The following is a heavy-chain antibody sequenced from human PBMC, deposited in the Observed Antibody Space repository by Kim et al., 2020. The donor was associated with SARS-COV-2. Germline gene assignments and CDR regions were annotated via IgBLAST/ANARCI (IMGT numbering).Heavy chain of an antibody. V-gene: IGHV5-10-1*01. CDR1: GYSFTKFW. J-gene: IGHJ5*02. D-gene: IGHD4-17*01. CDR3: ARLTVITGLFDP. Sequence: GESLKISCKGSGYSFTKFWIAWVRQMPGKGLEWMGRIDPSNSYTSYSPSLKGHVTISADNSIGTAYLQWTSQKASDTAIYYCARLTVITGLFDPWGQGTLVTVSS. CDR2: IDPSNSYT.